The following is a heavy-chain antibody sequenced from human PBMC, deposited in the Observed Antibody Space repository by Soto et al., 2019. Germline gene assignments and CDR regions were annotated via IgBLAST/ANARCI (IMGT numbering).Heavy chain of an antibody. CDR1: GFTFSSYA. Sequence: GGSLRLSCAASGFTFSSYAMSWVRQAPGKGLEWVSAISGSGGSTYYADSVKGRFTISRDNPKNTLYLQMNSLRAEDTAVYYCAKDLAMLVVVIGYYYYYGMDVWGQGTTVTVSS. CDR2: ISGSGGST. J-gene: IGHJ6*02. D-gene: IGHD3-22*01. CDR3: AKDLAMLVVVIGYYYYYGMDV. V-gene: IGHV3-23*01.